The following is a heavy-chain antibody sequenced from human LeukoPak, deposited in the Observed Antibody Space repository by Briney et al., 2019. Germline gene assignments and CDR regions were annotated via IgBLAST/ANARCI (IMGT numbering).Heavy chain of an antibody. V-gene: IGHV3-23*01. CDR1: GLTFSSFG. J-gene: IGHJ4*02. Sequence: GGSLRLSCAASGLTFSSFGMHWVRQAPGKGLEWVSTISSGDGSTYYADSVKGRFTISRDNSKNTLYLQMNSLRAEDTAVYYCAKVLWSARKFDYWGQGTLVTVSS. D-gene: IGHD1-26*01. CDR3: AKVLWSARKFDY. CDR2: ISSGDGST.